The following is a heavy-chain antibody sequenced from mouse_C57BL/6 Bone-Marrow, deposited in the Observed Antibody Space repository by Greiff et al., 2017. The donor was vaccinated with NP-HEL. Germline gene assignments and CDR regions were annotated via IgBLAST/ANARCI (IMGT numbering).Heavy chain of an antibody. CDR1: GYTFTDYN. V-gene: IGHV1-22*01. CDR2: INPNNGGT. CDR3: ARDLYGSSWDYFDY. D-gene: IGHD1-1*01. J-gene: IGHJ2*01. Sequence: VQLKESGPELVKPGASVKMSCKASGYTFTDYNMHWVKQSHGKSLEWIGYINPNNGGTSYNQKFKGKATLTVNKSSSTAYMELRSLTSEDSAVYYCARDLYGSSWDYFDYWGQGTTLTVSS.